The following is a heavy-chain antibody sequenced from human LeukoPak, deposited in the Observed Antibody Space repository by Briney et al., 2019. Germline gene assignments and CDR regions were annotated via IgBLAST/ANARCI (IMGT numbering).Heavy chain of an antibody. Sequence: ASVKVSCKASGYTSTNYGITWVRQAPGQGLEWMGWIRVDNGNTHYAQKFQGRVTMTTDTSTSTVYMELRSLRSDDTAVYYCARDSYYGSADALDIWGQGTMVTASS. D-gene: IGHD3-10*01. V-gene: IGHV1-18*01. J-gene: IGHJ3*02. CDR3: ARDSYYGSADALDI. CDR2: IRVDNGNT. CDR1: GYTSTNYG.